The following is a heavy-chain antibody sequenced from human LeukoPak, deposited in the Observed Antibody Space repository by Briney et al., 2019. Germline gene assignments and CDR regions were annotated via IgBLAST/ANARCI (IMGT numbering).Heavy chain of an antibody. CDR1: GGTFSSYA. CDR3: ARSGSYVASDWFDP. V-gene: IGHV1-8*02. Sequence: ASVKVSCKASGGTFSSYAISWVRQAPGQGLEWMGRMNPNSGNTGYAQKFQGRVTMTRNTSISTAYMELSSLRSEDTAVYYCARSGSYVASDWFDPWGQGTLVTVSS. D-gene: IGHD3-16*01. J-gene: IGHJ5*02. CDR2: MNPNSGNT.